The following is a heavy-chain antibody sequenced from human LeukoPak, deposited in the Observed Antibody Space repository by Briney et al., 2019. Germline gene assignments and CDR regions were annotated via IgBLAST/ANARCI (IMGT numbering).Heavy chain of an antibody. CDR2: ISFDGSDK. V-gene: IGHV3-30*04. J-gene: IGHJ4*02. CDR1: GFTFSSYA. CDR3: ARDARISYYFGSGSYYFPDY. Sequence: GGSLRLSCAAAGFTFSSYAMHWVRHAPGKGLEWVAVISFDGSDKFYADSVKGRFTISRDNSRNTLYLQMNSLRAEDTAVYYCARDARISYYFGSGSYYFPDYWGQGTLVTVSS. D-gene: IGHD3-10*01.